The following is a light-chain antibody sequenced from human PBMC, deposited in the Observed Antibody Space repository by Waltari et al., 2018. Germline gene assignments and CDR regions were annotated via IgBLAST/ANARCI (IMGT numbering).Light chain of an antibody. CDR3: SSYAGSNKFAV. Sequence: QSALTQPPSASGSPGQSVTIPCTGTSSAVGGYNYLSSYQHHPGQAPTLMIYEVSNPPSGVPDRFSGSKPGNTASLTVSGLQAEDEADYYCSSYAGSNKFAVFGGGTKLTVL. CDR2: EVS. V-gene: IGLV2-8*01. CDR1: SSAVGGYNY. J-gene: IGLJ2*01.